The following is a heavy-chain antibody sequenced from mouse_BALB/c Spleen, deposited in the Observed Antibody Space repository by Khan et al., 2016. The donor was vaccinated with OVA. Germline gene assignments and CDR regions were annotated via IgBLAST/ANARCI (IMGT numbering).Heavy chain of an antibody. D-gene: IGHD1-2*01. CDR2: IDPANGNS. J-gene: IGHJ3*01. CDR3: ARPITTGGFCY. V-gene: IGHV14-3*02. Sequence: VQLQQSGAELVKPGASVKLSCTASGFNIKDTYMNWVKQRPEQGLEWIGRIDPANGNSKYDPKFQGKATITTDTSSNTAYLQLNSLTSEDTAVYYVARPITTGGFCYWGQGTLVTVSA. CDR1: GFNIKDTY.